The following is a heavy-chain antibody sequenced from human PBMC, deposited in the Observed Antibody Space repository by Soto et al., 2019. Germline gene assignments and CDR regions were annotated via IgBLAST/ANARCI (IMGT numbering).Heavy chain of an antibody. CDR3: ARNMGSGSHEY. D-gene: IGHD3-10*01. V-gene: IGHV3-66*01. CDR2: IYSGGNT. CDR1: GFTVNSNY. J-gene: IGHJ4*02. Sequence: EVQLVESGGGLVQPGGSLRLSCAASGFTVNSNYMNWVRQAPGKGLEWVSVIYSGGNTYYADSVKGRFTISRDNSKNTVYLQVNSLRAEDTAVYYCARNMGSGSHEYWGQGTLVTVSS.